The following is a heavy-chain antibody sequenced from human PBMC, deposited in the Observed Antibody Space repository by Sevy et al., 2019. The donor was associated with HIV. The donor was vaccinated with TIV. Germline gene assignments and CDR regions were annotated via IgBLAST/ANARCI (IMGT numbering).Heavy chain of an antibody. CDR1: GFNFRIYA. V-gene: IGHV3-30*03. D-gene: IGHD1-26*01. CDR3: ATGRQGATYGY. CDR2: ISYDGSDK. Sequence: GGSLRLSCAASGFNFRIYAMHWVHQAPGKGLEWVAVISYDGSDKFYAESVKGRFTISRVNSKNMVFLQLNSLRGDDTSVYYCATGRQGATYGYWGQGTPVTVSS. J-gene: IGHJ4*02.